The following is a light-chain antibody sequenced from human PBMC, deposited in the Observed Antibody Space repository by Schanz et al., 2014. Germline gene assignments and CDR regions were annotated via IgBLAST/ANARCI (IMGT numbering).Light chain of an antibody. CDR3: QQYGDSPYT. CDR1: QSVYSDS. J-gene: IGKJ2*01. Sequence: EIVLTQSPDTLSLSPGERATLSCRASQSVYSDSLAWYQQKLGQPPRLLIYGASTRATGIPDRFSGSGSGTDFTLTISRLEPEDFAVYYCQQYGDSPYTFGQGTKLEIK. CDR2: GAS. V-gene: IGKV3-20*01.